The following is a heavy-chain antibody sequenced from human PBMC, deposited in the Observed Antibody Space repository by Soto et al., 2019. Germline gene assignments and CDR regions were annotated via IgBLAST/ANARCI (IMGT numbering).Heavy chain of an antibody. Sequence: QVQLQESGPGLVKPSGTLSLTCAVSGGSISTNFWWTWVRQAPGQGPEGIGEIFRSGGSTSNPSLKGRVSLSIEKSKNQFSLKLPSVTAADTAVYYCARQTSSDIGYGGGGWFDPWGQGTLVTVFS. J-gene: IGHJ5*02. D-gene: IGHD5-12*01. V-gene: IGHV4-4*02. CDR3: ARQTSSDIGYGGGGWFDP. CDR1: GGSISTNFW. CDR2: IFRSGGS.